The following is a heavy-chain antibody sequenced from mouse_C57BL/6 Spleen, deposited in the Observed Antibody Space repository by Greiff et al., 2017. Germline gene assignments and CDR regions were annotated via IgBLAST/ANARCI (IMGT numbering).Heavy chain of an antibody. V-gene: IGHV1-18*01. CDR1: GYTFTDYN. CDR2: INPNNGGT. CDR3: ARTTVA. D-gene: IGHD1-1*01. J-gene: IGHJ4*01. Sequence: VQLKQSGPALVKPGASVTLPCKASGYTFTDYNMAWVKQSHGKSLEWIGDINPNNGGTIYNQKFKGKATVTVDKSSSTAYMELRSLTSEDTAVYYCARTTVAWGQGTSVTVSS.